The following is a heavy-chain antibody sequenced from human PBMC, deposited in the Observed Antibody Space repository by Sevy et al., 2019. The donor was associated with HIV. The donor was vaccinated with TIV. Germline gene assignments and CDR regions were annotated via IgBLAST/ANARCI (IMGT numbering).Heavy chain of an antibody. Sequence: ASVKVSCKASGGTLNSYTITWVRQAPGQGLEWVGRIIPIPGIPNYAQKFQGRVTITADKSTSTVDMELTSLTSEDTAVYYCRRPSYPEGATTLSLYGMDVWGQGTTVTVSS. V-gene: IGHV1-69*02. J-gene: IGHJ6*02. CDR1: GGTLNSYT. CDR2: IIPIPGIP. D-gene: IGHD1-26*01. CDR3: RRPSYPEGATTLSLYGMDV.